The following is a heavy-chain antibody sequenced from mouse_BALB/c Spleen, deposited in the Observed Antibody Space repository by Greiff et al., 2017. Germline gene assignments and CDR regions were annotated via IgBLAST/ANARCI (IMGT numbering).Heavy chain of an antibody. J-gene: IGHJ4*01. CDR2: IDPENGDT. CDR1: GFNIKDYY. V-gene: IGHV14-4*02. D-gene: IGHD2-10*01. Sequence: VQLQQSGAELVRSGASVKLSCTASGFNIKDYYMHWVKQRPEQGLEWIGWIDPENGDTEYAPKFQGKATMTADTSSNTAYLQLSSLTSEDTAVYYCNGAYYGNPYYAMDYWGQGTSVTVSS. CDR3: NGAYYGNPYYAMDY.